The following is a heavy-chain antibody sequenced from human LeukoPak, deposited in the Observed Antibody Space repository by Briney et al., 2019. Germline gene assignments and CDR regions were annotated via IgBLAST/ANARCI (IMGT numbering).Heavy chain of an antibody. CDR3: AKMVATIGFGHYFDY. CDR2: IYYSGST. Sequence: SETLSLTCTVSGGSISSSSYYWGWIRQPPGKGLEWIGSIYYSGSTYYNPSLKSRVTISVDTSKNQLSLKLSSVTAADTAVYYCAKMVATIGFGHYFDYWGQGTLITVS. CDR1: GGSISSSSYY. V-gene: IGHV4-39*07. J-gene: IGHJ4*02. D-gene: IGHD5-12*01.